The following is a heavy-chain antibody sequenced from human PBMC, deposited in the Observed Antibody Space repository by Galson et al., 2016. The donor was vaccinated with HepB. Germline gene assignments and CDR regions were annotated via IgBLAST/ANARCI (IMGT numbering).Heavy chain of an antibody. V-gene: IGHV3-23*01. CDR2: TSGGGGST. CDR3: AKDLAYSSSCSDY. D-gene: IGHD6-13*01. CDR1: GFTFSGYA. J-gene: IGHJ4*02. Sequence: SLRLSCAASGFTFSGYAMSWVRQAPGKGLEWVSGTSGGGGSTYFADSVEGRFTISRDNSNNTLYLHMNSLRAEDTAVYYCAKDLAYSSSCSDYWGQGTLVTVSS.